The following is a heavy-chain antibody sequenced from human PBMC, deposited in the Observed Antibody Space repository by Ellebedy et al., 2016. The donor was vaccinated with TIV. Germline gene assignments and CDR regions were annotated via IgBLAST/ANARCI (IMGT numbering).Heavy chain of an antibody. CDR3: ATDGSYGDYLSPTHAFVM. V-gene: IGHV3-7*01. J-gene: IGHJ3*02. Sequence: GESLKLSCAASAFSFSSYWMTWVRQAPGKGLEWVANIRQDGSEKYYVDSVTGRFTISRDNAKNSMYLQMNSLRAEDTSVYYCATDGSYGDYLSPTHAFVMWGQGTLVTVSA. CDR1: AFSFSSYW. CDR2: IRQDGSEK. D-gene: IGHD4-17*01.